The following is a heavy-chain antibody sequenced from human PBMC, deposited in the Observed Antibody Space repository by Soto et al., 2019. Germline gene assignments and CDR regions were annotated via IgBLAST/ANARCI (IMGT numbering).Heavy chain of an antibody. Sequence: PGESLKISCKASGYTFATYWIGWVRQTPGKGLEWMGVIYPSDSDTRYSPSFQGQVTISADRSITTAHLQWNSLKASDTAVYYCAVRHRFYTFDYWGQGNLVTVSS. CDR2: IYPSDSDT. CDR1: GYTFATYW. CDR3: AVRHRFYTFDY. V-gene: IGHV5-51*01. D-gene: IGHD2-2*02. J-gene: IGHJ4*02.